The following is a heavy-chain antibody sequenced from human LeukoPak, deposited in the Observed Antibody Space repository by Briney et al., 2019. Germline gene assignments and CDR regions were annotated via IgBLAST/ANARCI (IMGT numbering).Heavy chain of an antibody. Sequence: ASVKVSCKASGYTFTGYYMHWVRQAPGQGLGWMGWINPNSGGTNYAQKFQGRVTMTRDTSISTAYMELSRLRSDDTAVYYCARGSPRMITFGGVIVTLSFDYWGQGTLVTVSS. J-gene: IGHJ4*02. CDR3: ARGSPRMITFGGVIVTLSFDY. CDR1: GYTFTGYY. V-gene: IGHV1-2*02. CDR2: INPNSGGT. D-gene: IGHD3-16*02.